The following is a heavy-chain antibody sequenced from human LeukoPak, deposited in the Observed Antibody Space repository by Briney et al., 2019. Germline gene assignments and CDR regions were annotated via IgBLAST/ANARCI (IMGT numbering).Heavy chain of an antibody. D-gene: IGHD3-3*01. CDR2: IYYSGST. V-gene: IGHV4-59*01. CDR3: ARSGYDFGYYYMDV. CDR1: GGSISSYY. J-gene: IGHJ6*03. Sequence: SETLSLTCTVSGGSISSYYWSWIRQPPGKGLEWIGYIYYSGSTNYNPSLKSRVTISVDTSKNQFSLKLSSATAADTAVYYCARSGYDFGYYYMDVWGKGTTVTVSS.